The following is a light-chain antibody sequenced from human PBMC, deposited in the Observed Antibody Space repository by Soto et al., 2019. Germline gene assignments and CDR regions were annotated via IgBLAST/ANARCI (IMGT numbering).Light chain of an antibody. CDR1: QSVSSSY. CDR3: QQYGSSPRT. Sequence: ESVRTQCPGTLSFSPGERASLSCRASQSVSSSYLAWYQQKPGQAPRLLIYGASSRATGIPDRFSGSGSGTDFTLTISRLEPEDFAVYYCQQYGSSPRTFGQGTKVDIK. J-gene: IGKJ1*01. CDR2: GAS. V-gene: IGKV3-20*01.